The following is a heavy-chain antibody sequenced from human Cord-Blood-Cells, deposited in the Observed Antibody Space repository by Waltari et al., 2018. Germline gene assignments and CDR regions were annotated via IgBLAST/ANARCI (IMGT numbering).Heavy chain of an antibody. CDR2: IYYSGST. CDR1: GGSISSHY. V-gene: IGHV4-59*11. Sequence: QVQLQESGPGLVKPSETLSLTCTVSGGSISSHYWSWIRQPPGKGLEWIGYIYYSGSTDYHPSLKSRVTISVDTSKNQFSLKLSSVTAADTAVYYCARGGCSSTSCFYYYYGMDVWGQGTTVTVSS. CDR3: ARGGCSSTSCFYYYYGMDV. D-gene: IGHD2-2*01. J-gene: IGHJ6*02.